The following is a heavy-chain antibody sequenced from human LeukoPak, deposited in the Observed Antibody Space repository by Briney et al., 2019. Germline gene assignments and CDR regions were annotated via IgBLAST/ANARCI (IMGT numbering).Heavy chain of an antibody. D-gene: IGHD6-13*01. Sequence: ASVKVSCKASGYTFTSYGISWVRQAPGQGLEWMGWISAYNGTTNYAQKLQGRVTMTTDTFTSTAYMEPRSLRSDDTAVYYCARDRGQQLAYFDYWGQGTLVTVSS. CDR1: GYTFTSYG. CDR2: ISAYNGTT. CDR3: ARDRGQQLAYFDY. V-gene: IGHV1-18*01. J-gene: IGHJ4*02.